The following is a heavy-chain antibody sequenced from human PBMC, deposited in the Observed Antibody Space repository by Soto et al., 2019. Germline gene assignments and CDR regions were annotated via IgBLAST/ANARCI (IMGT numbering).Heavy chain of an antibody. D-gene: IGHD2-21*01. Sequence: QPGGSLRLSCAASGVSGFTFSKYAMRWVRQAPGKGLEWVSTIGGSGGFVTYYADSMKGRFTISRDNARNNLSLQMNSLRADDTAVYYCARLSGDHSAFFSYGMDAWGQGTTVTVSS. V-gene: IGHV3-23*01. CDR1: GVSGFTFSKYA. J-gene: IGHJ6*02. CDR2: IGGSGGFVT. CDR3: ARLSGDHSAFFSYGMDA.